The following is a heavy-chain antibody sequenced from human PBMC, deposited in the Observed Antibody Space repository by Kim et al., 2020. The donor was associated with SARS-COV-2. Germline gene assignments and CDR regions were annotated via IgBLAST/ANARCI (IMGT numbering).Heavy chain of an antibody. CDR3: AKLYYGSGRLDY. V-gene: IGHV3-23*01. J-gene: IGHJ4*02. D-gene: IGHD3-10*01. Sequence: YADAVKGRFTISRDNSKNTLYLQMNSLRAEDTAIYYCAKLYYGSGRLDYWGQGTLVTVSS.